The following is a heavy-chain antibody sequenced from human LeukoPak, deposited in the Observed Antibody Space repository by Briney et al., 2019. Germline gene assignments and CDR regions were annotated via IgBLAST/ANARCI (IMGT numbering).Heavy chain of an antibody. D-gene: IGHD3-9*01. J-gene: IGHJ4*02. CDR2: ISGSGGST. CDR1: GFTFSSYA. Sequence: GGSLRLSCAASGFTFSSYAMSWVRQAPGKGLEWVSAISGSGGSTYYADSVKGRFTISRDNSKNTLYLKMNSLGAEDTAVYYCAKDETYYDILTGWFPYWGQGTLVTVSS. CDR3: AKDETYYDILTGWFPY. V-gene: IGHV3-23*01.